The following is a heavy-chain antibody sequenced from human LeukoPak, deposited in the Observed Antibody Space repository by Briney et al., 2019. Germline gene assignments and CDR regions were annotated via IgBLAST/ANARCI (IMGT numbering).Heavy chain of an antibody. CDR1: GFTFSSYG. CDR2: IRYDGSNK. V-gene: IGHV3-30*02. J-gene: IGHJ4*02. CDR3: AKDRGVVVPAAILDDH. D-gene: IGHD2-2*02. Sequence: GGSLRLSCAASGFTFSSYGMHWVRQAPGKGLEWVAFIRYDGSNKYYADSVKGRFTISRDNSKNTLYLQMNSLRAEDTAVYYCAKDRGVVVPAAILDDHWGQGTLVTVSS.